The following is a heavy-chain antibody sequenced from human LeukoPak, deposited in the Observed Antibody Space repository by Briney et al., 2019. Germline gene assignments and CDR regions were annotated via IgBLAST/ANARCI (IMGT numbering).Heavy chain of an antibody. V-gene: IGHV5-51*01. CDR2: IYPGDSDT. D-gene: IGHD3-3*01. Sequence: GESLKISCKGSGYSFTSYWIGWVRQMPGKGLEWMGIIYPGDSDTRYSPSFQGQVTISADKSISTAYLQWSSLKASDTAMYYCARSLLRFLEWSSGNYYYYMDVWGKGTTVTVSS. J-gene: IGHJ6*03. CDR1: GYSFTSYW. CDR3: ARSLLRFLEWSSGNYYYYMDV.